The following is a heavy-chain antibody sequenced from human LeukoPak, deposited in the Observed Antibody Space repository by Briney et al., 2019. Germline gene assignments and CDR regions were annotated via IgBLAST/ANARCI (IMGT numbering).Heavy chain of an antibody. Sequence: PGGSLRLSCAASGFTFSDYYMSWIRQAPGKGLEWVSYISSSGSTIYYTDSVKGRFTTSRDNAKNSLYLQMDSLRAEDTAVYYCARDDIIVGAANWGQGTLVTVSS. D-gene: IGHD1-26*01. CDR3: ARDDIIVGAAN. V-gene: IGHV3-11*01. J-gene: IGHJ4*02. CDR1: GFTFSDYY. CDR2: ISSSGSTI.